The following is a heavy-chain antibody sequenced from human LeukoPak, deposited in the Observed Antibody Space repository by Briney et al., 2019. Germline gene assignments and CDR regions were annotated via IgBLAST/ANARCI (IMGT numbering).Heavy chain of an antibody. D-gene: IGHD6-13*01. Sequence: SETLSLTCAVYGGSFSGYYWSWIRQPPGKGLEWIGEINHSGSTNYNPSLKSRVTISVDTSKNQFSLKLSSVIAADTAVYYCARGRKDRSSWQVWVFYFDYWGQGTLVTVSS. CDR1: GGSFSGYY. J-gene: IGHJ4*02. CDR2: INHSGST. V-gene: IGHV4-34*01. CDR3: ARGRKDRSSWQVWVFYFDY.